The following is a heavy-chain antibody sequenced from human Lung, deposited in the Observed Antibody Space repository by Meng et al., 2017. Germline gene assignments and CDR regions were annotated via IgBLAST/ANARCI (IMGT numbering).Heavy chain of an antibody. CDR2: ISHSGNT. J-gene: IGHJ4*02. CDR1: GGSISSGNW. D-gene: IGHD4-17*01. Sequence: QVPLPGSGPRLVKPSGTLSLTCAVSGGSISSGNWWSWVRQPPGKGLEWSGEISHSGNTNYSPSFRGRVTLSVGRSRDQFSLELNSVTAADTAVYFCARNGAYCLHSWGQGTLVTVSS. V-gene: IGHV4-4*02. CDR3: ARNGAYCLHS.